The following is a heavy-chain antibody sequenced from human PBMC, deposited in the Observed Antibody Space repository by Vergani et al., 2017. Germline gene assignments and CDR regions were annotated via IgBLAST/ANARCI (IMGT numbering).Heavy chain of an antibody. J-gene: IGHJ6*02. V-gene: IGHV3-30*03. CDR2: ISYDGSNK. D-gene: IGHD3-10*01. Sequence: VQLVESGGGLVKPGGSLRLSCAASGFTFSSYGMHWVRQAPGKGLEWVAVISYDGSNKYYADSVKGRFTISRDNSKNTLYLQMNSLRAEDTAVYYCAREGQGSHYYYGMDVWGQGTTVTVSS. CDR1: GFTFSSYG. CDR3: AREGQGSHYYYGMDV.